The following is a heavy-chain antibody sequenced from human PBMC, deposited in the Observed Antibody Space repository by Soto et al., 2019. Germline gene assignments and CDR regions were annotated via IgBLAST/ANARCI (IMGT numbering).Heavy chain of an antibody. CDR1: GFTFSCSA. V-gene: IGHV3-73*01. D-gene: IGHD4-17*01. CDR2: IRSKANSYAT. J-gene: IGHJ6*03. Sequence: GGSQRLSCAASGFTFSCSAVHWVRQASGKGLEWVGRIRSKANSYATAYAASVKGRFTISRDDSKNTAYLQMNSLKTEDTAVYYCTGTTVLNYYYYYMDVWGKGTTVTVSS. CDR3: TGTTVLNYYYYYMDV.